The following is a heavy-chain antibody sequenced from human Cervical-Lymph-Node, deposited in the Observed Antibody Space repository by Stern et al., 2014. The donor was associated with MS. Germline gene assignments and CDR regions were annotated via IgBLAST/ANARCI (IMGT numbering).Heavy chain of an antibody. V-gene: IGHV4-59*01. D-gene: IGHD5-24*01. J-gene: IGHJ3*02. Sequence: QVQLQESGPGLVKPSATLSLTCSASRGSMRGFYWSWIRQPPGRGLEWIGYIYYTGTTNVIPSLNSRVTVAIDTSEDKFALTVNSVTAADTAVYFSARKSMATRASTFDMWGQGTLVTVSP. CDR3: ARKSMATRASTFDM. CDR2: IYYTGTT. CDR1: RGSMRGFY.